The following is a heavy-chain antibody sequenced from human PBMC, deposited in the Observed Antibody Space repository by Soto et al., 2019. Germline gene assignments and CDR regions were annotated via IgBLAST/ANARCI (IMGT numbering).Heavy chain of an antibody. CDR1: GYNFTTDG. V-gene: IGHV1-18*04. CDR3: TREVDPSADFDS. Sequence: QVQLVQSGAEVKKPGASVKVSCKASGYNFTTDGISWVRQAPGQGLEWVGWISAYNGNTKYAQNFQGRVTMTTDTTTYPAYMELRSPRSEDTAVYYCTREVDPSADFDSWGQGTLVTVSA. CDR2: ISAYNGNT. J-gene: IGHJ4*02.